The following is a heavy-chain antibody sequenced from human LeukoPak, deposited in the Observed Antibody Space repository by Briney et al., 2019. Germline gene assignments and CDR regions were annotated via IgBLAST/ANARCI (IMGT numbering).Heavy chain of an antibody. Sequence: NPGGSLRLSCAASGFTFSSYSMNWVRQAPGKGLEWVSSISSSSSYIYYADSVKGRFTISRDNAKNSLYLQVNSLRAEDTAVYYCASEDYGGDYWGQGTLVTVSS. CDR3: ASEDYGGDY. D-gene: IGHD4-17*01. CDR2: ISSSSSYI. V-gene: IGHV3-21*01. J-gene: IGHJ4*02. CDR1: GFTFSSYS.